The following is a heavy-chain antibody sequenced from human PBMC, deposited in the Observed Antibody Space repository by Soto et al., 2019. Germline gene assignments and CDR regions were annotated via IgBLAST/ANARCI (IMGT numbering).Heavy chain of an antibody. Sequence: QPGGSLRLSCAASGFTFSSYWMSWVRQAPGKGLEWVANIKQDGSEKYYVDSVKGRFTISRDNAKNSLYLQMNSLRAEDTAVYYCARDRPTVTAYYYYYYGMDVWGQGTTVTVSS. V-gene: IGHV3-7*03. CDR2: IKQDGSEK. D-gene: IGHD4-17*01. J-gene: IGHJ6*02. CDR3: ARDRPTVTAYYYYYYGMDV. CDR1: GFTFSSYW.